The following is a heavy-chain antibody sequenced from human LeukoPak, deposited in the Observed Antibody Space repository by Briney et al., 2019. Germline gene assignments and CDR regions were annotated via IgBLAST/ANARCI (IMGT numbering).Heavy chain of an antibody. CDR1: GFTLSNYW. D-gene: IGHD3-3*01. J-gene: IGHJ1*01. CDR2: IKQDGSEK. Sequence: GGSLRLSCAASGFTLSNYWMTWVRQAPGKGLEWVANIKQDGSEKYYADSVKGRFTISRDSAKNSLYLQMNSLRAEDTAVYYCAKENEEYYDFWSGYFQHWGQGTLVTVSS. V-gene: IGHV3-7*01. CDR3: AKENEEYYDFWSGYFQH.